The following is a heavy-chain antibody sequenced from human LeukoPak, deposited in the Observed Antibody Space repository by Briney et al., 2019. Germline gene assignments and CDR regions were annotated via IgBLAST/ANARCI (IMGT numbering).Heavy chain of an antibody. J-gene: IGHJ4*02. D-gene: IGHD3-10*01. CDR1: GYTFTSYG. CDR3: ARPRSGHDRYFDY. V-gene: IGHV1-18*01. CDR2: ISGYNGDT. Sequence: ASVKVSCKTSGYTFTSYGISWVRQAPGQGLEWMGWISGYNGDTNYVQKFQGRVTMTIDTSTTTAHMELRSLRSDDTAVYYCARPRSGHDRYFDYWGQGTLVTVSS.